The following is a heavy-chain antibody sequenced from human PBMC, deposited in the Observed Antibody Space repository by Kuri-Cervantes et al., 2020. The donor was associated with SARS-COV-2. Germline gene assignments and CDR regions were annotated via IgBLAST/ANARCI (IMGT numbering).Heavy chain of an antibody. D-gene: IGHD6-19*01. V-gene: IGHV4-4*07. J-gene: IGHJ4*02. CDR2: IYTGGST. CDR3: ARDPGIAVAGGFDY. CDR1: GGSISSYY. Sequence: GSLRLSCTVSGGSISSYYWSWIRQPAGKGLEWIGRIYTGGSTNYNPSLKGRVTMSVDTSKNQFSLKLSSVTAADTAVYYCARDPGIAVAGGFDYWGQGTLVTVSS.